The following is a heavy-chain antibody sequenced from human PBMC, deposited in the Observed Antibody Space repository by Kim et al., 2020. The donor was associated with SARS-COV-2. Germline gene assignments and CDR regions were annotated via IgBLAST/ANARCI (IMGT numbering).Heavy chain of an antibody. Sequence: NYNPSLKSRVTVSVDTSKKQFSLKLNSVTAADTAVYYCARGGIVHNWFDPWGQGTLVTVSS. CDR3: ARGGIVHNWFDP. V-gene: IGHV4-34*01. D-gene: IGHD2-8*01. J-gene: IGHJ5*02.